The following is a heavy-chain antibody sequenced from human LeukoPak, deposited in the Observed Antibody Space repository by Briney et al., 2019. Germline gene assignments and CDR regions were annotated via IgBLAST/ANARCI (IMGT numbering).Heavy chain of an antibody. CDR3: ARARQGADFDY. CDR1: GYTFTNYD. Sequence: ASVKVSCKASGYTFTNYDINWVRQATGQGLEWMGWMNPNSGNTGYAQKFQGRVTMTRDTSTSTVYMELSSLRSEDTAVYYCARARQGADFDYWGQGTLVTVSS. J-gene: IGHJ4*02. V-gene: IGHV1-8*01. D-gene: IGHD6-19*01. CDR2: MNPNSGNT.